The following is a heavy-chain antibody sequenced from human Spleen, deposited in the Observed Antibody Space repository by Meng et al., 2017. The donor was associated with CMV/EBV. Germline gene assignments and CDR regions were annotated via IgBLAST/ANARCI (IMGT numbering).Heavy chain of an antibody. V-gene: IGHV3-30-3*01. J-gene: IGHJ4*02. CDR2: ISYDGNNE. Sequence: GGSLRLSCEVSGFTFSSYAMHWVRQTPGKGLEWVAAISYDGNNEYYADSVRGRLTISRDNSKNTLYLQMISLRGEGTAVYYCARGSAFGVPRDYDYWGQGTLVTVSS. CDR3: ARGSAFGVPRDYDY. D-gene: IGHD3-3*01. CDR1: GFTFSSYA.